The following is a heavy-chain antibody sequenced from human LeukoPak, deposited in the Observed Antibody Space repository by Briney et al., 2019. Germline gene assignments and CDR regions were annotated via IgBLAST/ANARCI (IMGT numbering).Heavy chain of an antibody. V-gene: IGHV3-21*01. CDR3: AKDRLYSTSCKNFQH. D-gene: IGHD6-13*01. CDR1: GFTFYGYG. CDR2: INSNSRYI. Sequence: GGSLRLSCAASGFTFYGYGMNWVRQAPGKGLEWVSSINSNSRYIYYTDSVKGRFTISRDNSKNTLYLQMNSLRAEDTAVYYCAKDRLYSTSCKNFQHWGQGTLVTVSS. J-gene: IGHJ1*01.